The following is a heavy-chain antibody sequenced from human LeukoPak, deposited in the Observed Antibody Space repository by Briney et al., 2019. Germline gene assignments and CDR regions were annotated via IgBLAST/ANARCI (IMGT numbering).Heavy chain of an antibody. J-gene: IGHJ4*02. Sequence: PGGSLRLSCAASGFTFSSYSMNWVRQAPGKGLEWVSSISSSSSYIYYADSVKGRFTISRDNSKNTLYLQMNSLRAEDTAVYYCAKREAVAIPAPHDYWGQGTLVTVSS. CDR1: GFTFSSYS. D-gene: IGHD6-19*01. CDR2: ISSSSSYI. V-gene: IGHV3-21*04. CDR3: AKREAVAIPAPHDY.